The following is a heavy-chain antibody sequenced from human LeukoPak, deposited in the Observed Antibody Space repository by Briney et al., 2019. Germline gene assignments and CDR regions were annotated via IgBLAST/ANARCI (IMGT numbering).Heavy chain of an antibody. CDR2: ISSSGSTI. CDR1: GFTFSDYY. V-gene: IGHV3-11*01. Sequence: PGGSLRLSCAASGFTFSDYYMSWIRQAPGKGLEWVSYISSSGSTIYYADSVKGRFTISRDNAKSSLYLQMNSLRAEDTAVYYCARDRPRIITVENYWGQGTLVTVSS. CDR3: ARDRPRIITVENY. J-gene: IGHJ4*02. D-gene: IGHD3-16*01.